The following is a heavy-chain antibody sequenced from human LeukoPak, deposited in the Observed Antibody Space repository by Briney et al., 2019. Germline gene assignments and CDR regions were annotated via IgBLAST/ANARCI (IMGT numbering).Heavy chain of an antibody. CDR1: GFTFSTYW. CDR3: VREEGY. CDR2: IKKDGSHK. Sequence: GGSLRLSCAASGFTFSTYWMYWVRQTPGKGLEWVANIKKDGSHKYYVDSVKGRFTISRDNAKNLLYLQMNSLRVEDTAVYYCVREEGYWGQGTLVTVSS. J-gene: IGHJ4*02. V-gene: IGHV3-7*01.